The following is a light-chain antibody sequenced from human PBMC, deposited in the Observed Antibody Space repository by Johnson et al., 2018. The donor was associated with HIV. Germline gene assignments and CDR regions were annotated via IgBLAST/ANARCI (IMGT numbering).Light chain of an antibody. V-gene: IGLV1-51*01. J-gene: IGLJ1*01. CDR2: DNN. CDR1: SSNIGNNY. CDR3: GTWDDSLSTGGV. Sequence: SVLTQPPSVSAAPGQQVTISCSGSSSNIGNNYVSWYQQLPGTAPKLLIYDNNKRPSGIPDRFSGSKSGTSATLGITGLQTGDEADYYCGTWDDSLSTGGVFGAGTKVTVL.